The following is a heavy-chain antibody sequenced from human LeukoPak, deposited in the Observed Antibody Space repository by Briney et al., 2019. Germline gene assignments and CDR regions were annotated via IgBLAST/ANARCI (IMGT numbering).Heavy chain of an antibody. CDR3: ARAGQGFDS. Sequence: GGSLRLSCAASGFTFNDYWMHWVRQGPGEGLVWVSRISTDGTTTTYADSVKGRFTISRANAKSTVYLQMNSLRAEDTAVYYCARAGQGFDSWGQGTLVTVSS. V-gene: IGHV3-74*01. J-gene: IGHJ5*01. CDR2: ISTDGTTT. CDR1: GFTFNDYW.